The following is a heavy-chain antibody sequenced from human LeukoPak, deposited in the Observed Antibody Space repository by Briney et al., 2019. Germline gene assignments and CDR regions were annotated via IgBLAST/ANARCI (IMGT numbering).Heavy chain of an antibody. J-gene: IGHJ4*02. D-gene: IGHD6-13*01. CDR2: IYPGDSDT. CDR3: ARRSYSSSWYYFDY. CDR1: GYSITNYW. Sequence: GESLKISCKGSGYSITNYWIGWVRQMPGKGLEWMGIIYPGDSDTRYSPSFQGQVTISADKSISTAYLQWSSLKASDTAMYYCARRSYSSSWYYFDYWGQGTLVTVSS. V-gene: IGHV5-51*01.